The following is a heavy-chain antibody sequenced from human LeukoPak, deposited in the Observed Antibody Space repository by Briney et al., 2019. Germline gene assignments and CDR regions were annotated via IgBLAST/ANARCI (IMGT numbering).Heavy chain of an antibody. CDR3: ARDRSVGAYDAFDI. Sequence: ASVKVSCKASGYTFTSYDINWVRQATGQGLEWMGWMNPNSGNTGYAQKFQGRVTITRNTSTSTVYMELSSLRSEDTAVYYCARDRSVGAYDAFDIWGQGTMITVSS. J-gene: IGHJ3*02. CDR2: MNPNSGNT. D-gene: IGHD1-26*01. CDR1: GYTFTSYD. V-gene: IGHV1-8*03.